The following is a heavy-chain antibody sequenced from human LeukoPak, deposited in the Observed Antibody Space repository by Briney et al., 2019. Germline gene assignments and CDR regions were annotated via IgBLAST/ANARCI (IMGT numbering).Heavy chain of an antibody. V-gene: IGHV3-11*01. CDR1: GFTFSDYY. D-gene: IGHD5-24*01. Sequence: PGGSLRLSCAASGFTFSDYYMIWIRQAPGKGLEWVLYISSSGSTIYYADSVKGRFTISRDNAKNSLYLQMNSLRAEDTAVYYCARARPNKMAPYYFDYWGQGTLVTVSS. CDR3: ARARPNKMAPYYFDY. CDR2: ISSSGSTI. J-gene: IGHJ4*02.